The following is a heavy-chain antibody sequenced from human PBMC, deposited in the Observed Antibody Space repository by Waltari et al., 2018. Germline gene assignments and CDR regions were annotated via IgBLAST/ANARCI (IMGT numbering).Heavy chain of an antibody. V-gene: IGHV3-30-3*01. Sequence: QVQLVESGGGVVHPGRSLRLSCATSGFTFSSYSVHWVRQAPGKGLEWVSLISYDGSNKYYRDSVKGRFTISRDNSKNTVYLQMNSLRVEDTAVYYCARDLGATEYYDGLDVWGQGTTVTVSS. CDR2: ISYDGSNK. J-gene: IGHJ6*02. CDR3: ARDLGATEYYDGLDV. D-gene: IGHD1-26*01. CDR1: GFTFSSYS.